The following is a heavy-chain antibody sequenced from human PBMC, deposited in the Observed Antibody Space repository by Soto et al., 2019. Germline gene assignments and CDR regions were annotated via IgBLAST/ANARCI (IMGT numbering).Heavy chain of an antibody. CDR2: ISYDGSNK. J-gene: IGHJ4*02. Sequence: GGSLGLSCAASGFTFSSYAMHWVRQAPGKGLEWVAVISYDGSNKYYADSVKGRFTISRDNSKNTLYLQMNSLRAEDTAVYYCARDGRYYYDSSGPLDYWGQGTLVTVSS. CDR3: ARDGRYYYDSSGPLDY. CDR1: GFTFSSYA. V-gene: IGHV3-30-3*01. D-gene: IGHD3-22*01.